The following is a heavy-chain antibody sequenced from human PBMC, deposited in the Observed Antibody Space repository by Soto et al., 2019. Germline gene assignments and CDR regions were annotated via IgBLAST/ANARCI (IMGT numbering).Heavy chain of an antibody. V-gene: IGHV4-34*01. J-gene: IGHJ6*02. Sequence: QVQLQQWGAGLLKPSETLSLTCAVYGGSFSAYYWSWIRQPPGKGLEWIGEINHSGSTNYNPSLKSRVTISVDTSKNQFSLKLSSVTAADTAVYYCARLGVVVITSYYYGMDVWGQGTTVTVSS. D-gene: IGHD3-22*01. CDR1: GGSFSAYY. CDR3: ARLGVVVITSYYYGMDV. CDR2: INHSGST.